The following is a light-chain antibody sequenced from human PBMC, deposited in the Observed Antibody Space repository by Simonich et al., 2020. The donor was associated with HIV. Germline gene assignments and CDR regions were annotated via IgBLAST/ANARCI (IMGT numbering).Light chain of an antibody. CDR1: QSVSRY. CDR2: DAS. V-gene: IGKV3-11*01. CDR3: QQRSNWPLT. J-gene: IGKJ4*01. Sequence: EVVLTQSPATLSLSPGERAPLSCRASQSVSRYLAWYQQKPGKAPRLLIYDASNGATGIPARFSGSGSGTDFTLTISSLEPEDFAVYYCQQRSNWPLTFGGGTKVEIK.